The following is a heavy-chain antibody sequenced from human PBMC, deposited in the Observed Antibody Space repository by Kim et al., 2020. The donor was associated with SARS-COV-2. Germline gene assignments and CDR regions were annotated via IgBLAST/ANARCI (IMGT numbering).Heavy chain of an antibody. CDR2: INHSGST. CDR3: ARDGRNWNVGY. V-gene: IGHV4-34*01. CDR1: GGSFSGYY. D-gene: IGHD1-1*01. J-gene: IGHJ4*02. Sequence: SETLSLTCAVYGGSFSGYYWSWIRQPPGKGLEWIGEINHSGSTNYNPSLKSRVTISVDTSKNQFSLKLSSVTAADTAVYYCARDGRNWNVGYWGQGTLVT.